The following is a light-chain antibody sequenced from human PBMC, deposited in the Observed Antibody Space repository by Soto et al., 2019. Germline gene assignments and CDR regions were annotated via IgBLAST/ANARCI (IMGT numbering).Light chain of an antibody. CDR2: GAS. Sequence: EVVMTQSPATLSVSPGERATRSCRSSQNIGSNLAWYQHKRGQSPRLLFYGASVRTTGVPARFSGSGSGTGFTLTISSLQSEDFATYYCQQTNNWPYTFGQGTNLEIK. J-gene: IGKJ2*01. CDR3: QQTNNWPYT. V-gene: IGKV3-15*01. CDR1: QNIGSN.